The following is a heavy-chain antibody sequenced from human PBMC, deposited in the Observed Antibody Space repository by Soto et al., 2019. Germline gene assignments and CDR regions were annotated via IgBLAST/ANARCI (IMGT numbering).Heavy chain of an antibody. CDR3: ARKAWVRFDY. CDR1: GDSMTSSVW. V-gene: IGHV4-4*02. CDR2: VFHTGNT. Sequence: PSETLSLTCTVSGDSMTSSVWWTWVRQPPGKGLEWIGEVFHTGNTNYNPSLKSRVTMSVDKSTNEFSLKVTSVTAADTAIYYCARKAWVRFDYWGQGALVTVX. J-gene: IGHJ4*02. D-gene: IGHD7-27*01.